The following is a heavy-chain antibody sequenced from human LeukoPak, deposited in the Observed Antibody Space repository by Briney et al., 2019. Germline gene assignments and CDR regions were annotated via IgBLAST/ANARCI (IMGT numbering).Heavy chain of an antibody. J-gene: IGHJ2*01. V-gene: IGHV4-59*08. D-gene: IGHD3-22*01. Sequence: PSETLSLTCTVSGGSISSYHWNWIRQPPGKGLEWIGYIHYSGSTDYNPSLKSRVTISVDTSKNQLSLKLSSVAAADTAVYYCARQGPGGYYDSSGYYVLYWYFDLWGRGTLVTVSS. CDR1: GGSISSYH. CDR3: ARQGPGGYYDSSGYYVLYWYFDL. CDR2: IHYSGST.